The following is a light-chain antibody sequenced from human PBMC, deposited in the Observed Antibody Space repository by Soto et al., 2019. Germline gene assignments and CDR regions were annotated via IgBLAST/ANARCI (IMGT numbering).Light chain of an antibody. V-gene: IGKV3-15*01. J-gene: IGKJ1*01. CDR2: GAS. CDR3: HQYYNWPPYT. Sequence: ENVLTQSPATLSLSPGERATLSCRASQSVNSNVAWYQQKPGQAPRLLIYGASTRATGIPARFSGSGSGTEFTLTISSLQSEDFAVYYCHQYYNWPPYTFGQGTKVDIK. CDR1: QSVNSN.